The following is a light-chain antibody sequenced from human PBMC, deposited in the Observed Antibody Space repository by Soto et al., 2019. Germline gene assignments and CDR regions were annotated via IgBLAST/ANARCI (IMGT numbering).Light chain of an antibody. CDR3: DTWDSNTHGM. CDR2: LEGSGSY. V-gene: IGLV4-60*02. Sequence: QPVLTQSSSASASLGSSVKLTCTLNSGHSSYIIAWHQQQPGKAPRYLMKLEGSGSYNKGSGVPDRFSGSSSGADRYLTISSLRFEDEADYSCDTWDSNTHGMFGERTKVTAL. J-gene: IGLJ3*02. CDR1: SGHSSYI.